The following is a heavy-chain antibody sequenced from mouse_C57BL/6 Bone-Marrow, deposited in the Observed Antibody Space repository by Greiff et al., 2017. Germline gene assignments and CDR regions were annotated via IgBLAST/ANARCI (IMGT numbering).Heavy chain of an antibody. Sequence: VQLQQSGAELVKPGASVKISCKASGYAFSSYWMNWVKQRPGKGLEWIGQIYPGDGDTNYNAKFKGKATLTADKSSSTAYMQLSSLPSEDAAVYFCARSRGICPYFDVWVTGTTVTVSS. J-gene: IGHJ1*03. V-gene: IGHV1-80*01. CDR1: GYAFSSYW. CDR2: IYPGDGDT. CDR3: ARSRGICPYFDV.